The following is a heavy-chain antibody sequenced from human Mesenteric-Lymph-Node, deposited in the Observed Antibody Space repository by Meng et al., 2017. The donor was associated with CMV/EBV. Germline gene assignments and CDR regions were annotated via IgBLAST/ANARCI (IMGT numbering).Heavy chain of an antibody. CDR2: VTKSSKYI. V-gene: IGHV3-21*01. CDR3: ARDPSPGDS. Sequence: GESLKIPCAASGFNFTNYTMNWVRQAPGKGLEWVSSVTKSSKYIYHADTVKGRITISRDDANSSLYLQKNSLRGEDTAVYYCARDPSPGDSWGQGTLVTVSS. D-gene: IGHD3-10*01. J-gene: IGHJ4*02. CDR1: GFNFTNYT.